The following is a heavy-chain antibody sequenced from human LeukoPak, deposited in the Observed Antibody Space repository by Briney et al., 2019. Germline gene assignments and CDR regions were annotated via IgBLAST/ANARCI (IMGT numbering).Heavy chain of an antibody. CDR1: RGSITTYY. D-gene: IGHD4-23*01. CDR2: VYYSGTT. V-gene: IGHV4-59*01. J-gene: IGHJ4*02. CDR3: ACIGDYGGKRGYFVS. Sequence: SETLSLTCTIFRGSITTYYRSWIRQPPGKGLEHIGNVYYSGTTNYSTSLESRLSLSADASKNLLSLRLRSLTPADTAIYYCACIGDYGGKRGYFVSWGQGILVTVSS.